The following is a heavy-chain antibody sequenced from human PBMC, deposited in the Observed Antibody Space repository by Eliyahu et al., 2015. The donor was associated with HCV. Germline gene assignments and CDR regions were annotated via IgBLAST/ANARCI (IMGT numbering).Heavy chain of an antibody. CDR3: AKDPVWAEWELLRGWFDP. CDR2: IXDSGRDT. Sequence: EVQLLESGGDLVQPGGSLRLSCXASGFSFNRYXVSWVRQAPGKGLGWVSGIXDSGRDTYYADSVKGRFTISRDNSKNTLYLEMNSLRVEDTAMYYCAKDPVWAEWELLRGWFDPWGQGTLVTVSS. J-gene: IGHJ5*01. CDR1: GFSFNRYX. V-gene: IGHV3-23*01. D-gene: IGHD1-26*01.